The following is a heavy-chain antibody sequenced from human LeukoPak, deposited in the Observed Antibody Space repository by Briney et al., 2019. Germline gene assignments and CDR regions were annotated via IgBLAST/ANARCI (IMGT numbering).Heavy chain of an antibody. CDR2: IKQDGSEK. Sequence: GGSLRLSCAASGFTFSSYWMSWVRQAPGKGLEWVANIKQDGSEKYYVDSVKSRFTISRDNAKNSLYLQMNSLRAEDTAVYYCARDLLVGATPPVLDYWGQGTLVTVSS. CDR3: ARDLLVGATPPVLDY. CDR1: GFTFSSYW. D-gene: IGHD1-26*01. J-gene: IGHJ4*02. V-gene: IGHV3-7*01.